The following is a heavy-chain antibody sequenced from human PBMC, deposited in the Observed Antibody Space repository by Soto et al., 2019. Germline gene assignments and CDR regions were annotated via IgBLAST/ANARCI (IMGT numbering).Heavy chain of an antibody. J-gene: IGHJ4*02. D-gene: IGHD3-3*01. V-gene: IGHV1-3*01. Sequence: QVQLVQSGAEVKKPGASVKVSCKASGYTFTSYAMHWVRQAPGQRLEWMGGINAGNGNTKYSQKFQGRVTITRDTSASTAYMELRSLRSEDTAVYYCARTERITIFGVVPVIASRYYFDYWGQGTLVTVSS. CDR2: INAGNGNT. CDR3: ARTERITIFGVVPVIASRYYFDY. CDR1: GYTFTSYA.